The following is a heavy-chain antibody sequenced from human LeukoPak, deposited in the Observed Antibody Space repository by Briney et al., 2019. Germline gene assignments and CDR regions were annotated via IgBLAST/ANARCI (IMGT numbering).Heavy chain of an antibody. Sequence: SETLSLTCSVSGGSIISSYYWSWIRQPPGKGLEWIGYIYYSGSTTHNPSLKSRVTISVDTPKNQFSLKLTSVTAADTAVYYCARDKQPGDYWGQGTLVTVSS. D-gene: IGHD5-18*01. J-gene: IGHJ4*02. CDR1: GGSIISSYY. CDR2: IYYSGST. CDR3: ARDKQPGDY. V-gene: IGHV4-59*01.